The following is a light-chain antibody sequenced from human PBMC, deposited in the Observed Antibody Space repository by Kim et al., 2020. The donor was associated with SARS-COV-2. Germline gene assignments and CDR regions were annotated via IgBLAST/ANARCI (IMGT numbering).Light chain of an antibody. V-gene: IGKV3-15*01. CDR1: QSVSSN. Sequence: EIVMTQSPATLSVSPGERATLSCRASQSVSSNLAWYQQKPGQAPRLLIYGASTRATGFPARFSGSGSGTEFTLTISSPQSEDFAVYYCQQYNNWPYTFGQGTKLEI. CDR2: GAS. CDR3: QQYNNWPYT. J-gene: IGKJ2*01.